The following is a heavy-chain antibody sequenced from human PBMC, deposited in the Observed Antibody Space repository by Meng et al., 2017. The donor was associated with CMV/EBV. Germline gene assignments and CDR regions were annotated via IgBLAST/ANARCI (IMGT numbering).Heavy chain of an antibody. V-gene: IGHV3-74*01. CDR2: INSDGSST. Sequence: GESLKISCAASGFTFSSFWMHWVRQAPGKGLVWVSRINSDGSSTSYADSVKGRFTISRDNAKNTLYLQMNSLRAEDTAVYYCARAPNPSYYDVWSGYYINWFDPWGQETLVTVSS. CDR1: GFTFSSFW. CDR3: ARAPNPSYYDVWSGYYINWFDP. J-gene: IGHJ5*02. D-gene: IGHD3-3*01.